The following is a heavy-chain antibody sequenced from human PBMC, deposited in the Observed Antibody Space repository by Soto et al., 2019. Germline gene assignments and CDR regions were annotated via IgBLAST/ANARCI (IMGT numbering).Heavy chain of an antibody. V-gene: IGHV5-51*01. CDR2: IYSGDSDT. J-gene: IGHJ6*02. Sequence: RGESLKISCKGSGYSFSSYWIGWVRQMPGKGLEWMGIIYSGDSDTRCSPSFQGQVTISADKSINTAYLQWSSLKASDTAMYYCARRTETDYYGMDVWGQGTTVTVSS. CDR1: GYSFSSYW. CDR3: ARRTETDYYGMDV.